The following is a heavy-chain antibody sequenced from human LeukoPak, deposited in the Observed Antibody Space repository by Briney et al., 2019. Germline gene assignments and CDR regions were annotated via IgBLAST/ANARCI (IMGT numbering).Heavy chain of an antibody. CDR1: GFTFSSYA. J-gene: IGHJ3*02. V-gene: IGHV3-23*03. Sequence: GGTLRLSCAASGFTFSSYAMSWVRQAPGRGLEWVSVIYSGGSTYYADSVRGRFTISRDNSKNTLYLQMNSLRADDTAVYYCAKDLGYGGNSGYDAFDIWGQGTMVTVSS. D-gene: IGHD4-23*01. CDR3: AKDLGYGGNSGYDAFDI. CDR2: IYSGGST.